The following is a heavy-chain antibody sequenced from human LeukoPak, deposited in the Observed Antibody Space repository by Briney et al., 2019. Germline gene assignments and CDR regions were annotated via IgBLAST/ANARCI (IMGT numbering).Heavy chain of an antibody. Sequence: GASVKVSCKASGGTFSSYAISWVRQAPGQGLEWMGGIIPIFGTANYAQKFQGRVTITTDESTSTAYMELSSLRSEDTAVYYCVRESGGATIKSGSYYYYYMDVWGKGTTVTVSS. D-gene: IGHD5-12*01. CDR1: GGTFSSYA. V-gene: IGHV1-69*05. CDR3: VRESGGATIKSGSYYYYYMDV. CDR2: IIPIFGTA. J-gene: IGHJ6*03.